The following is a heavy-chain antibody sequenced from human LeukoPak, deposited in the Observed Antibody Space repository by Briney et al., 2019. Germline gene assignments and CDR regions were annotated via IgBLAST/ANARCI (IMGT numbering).Heavy chain of an antibody. CDR2: FDPEDGET. D-gene: IGHD3-10*01. CDR3: ATNYYGSGSYYIPYYFDY. Sequence: ASVKVSCKVSGYTLTELSMHWVRQAPGKGLEWMGGFDPEDGETIYAQKFQGRVTMTEDTSTDTAYMELSSLRSEDTAVYYCATNYYGSGSYYIPYYFDYWGQGTLVTVSS. CDR1: GYTLTELS. J-gene: IGHJ4*02. V-gene: IGHV1-24*01.